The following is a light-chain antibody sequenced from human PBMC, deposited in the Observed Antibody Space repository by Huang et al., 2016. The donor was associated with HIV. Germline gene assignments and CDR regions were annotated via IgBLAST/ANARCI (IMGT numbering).Light chain of an antibody. CDR1: QSVGGK. J-gene: IGKJ4*01. V-gene: IGKV3-15*01. Sequence: ILLTQFPATLSVSPGQRVTLSCRASQSVGGKLAWYQQRPGQDPRLLIYGASTRVPTIPDRFSGSGSGTEFTLTISSLQSEDFAVYYCQQYDTWPPLTFGGGTKV. CDR3: QQYDTWPPLT. CDR2: GAS.